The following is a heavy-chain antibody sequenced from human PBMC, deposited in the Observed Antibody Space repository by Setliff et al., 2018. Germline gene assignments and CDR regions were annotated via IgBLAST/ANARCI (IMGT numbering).Heavy chain of an antibody. D-gene: IGHD6-19*01. CDR1: GYIFTNYY. CDR3: ARVGGYASAWHGIEAFDI. Sequence: ASVKVSCKTFGYIFTNYYIHWVRQAPGQGLEWMGWINANTGGTREVQKFQGRVTMTRDTSIDTAYMEVNRLTYDDTAVYYCARVGGYASAWHGIEAFDIWGQGTKVTVSS. CDR2: INANTGGT. V-gene: IGHV1-2*02. J-gene: IGHJ3*02.